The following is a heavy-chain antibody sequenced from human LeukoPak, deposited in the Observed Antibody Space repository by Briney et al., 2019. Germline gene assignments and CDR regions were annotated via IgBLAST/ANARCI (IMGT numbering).Heavy chain of an antibody. CDR2: INPNSGGT. J-gene: IGHJ4*02. CDR3: ARGRPGESSIYYDSGSYPLFDY. Sequence: ASVKVSCKASGYTFIGYYMHWVRQAPGQGLEWMGWINPNSGGTNYAQKFKGRVTMTRDTSITTAYMELSRLTSDDTAVYYCARGRPGESSIYYDSGSYPLFDYWGQGTLVTVSS. D-gene: IGHD3-10*01. V-gene: IGHV1-2*02. CDR1: GYTFIGYY.